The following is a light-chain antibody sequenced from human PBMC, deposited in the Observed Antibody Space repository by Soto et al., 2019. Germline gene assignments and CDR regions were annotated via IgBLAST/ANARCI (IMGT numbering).Light chain of an antibody. CDR2: GAS. CDR3: QQYGSSPLYT. CDR1: QSVSSSY. Sequence: EIVLTQSPGTLSLSPGERATLSCRASQSVSSSYLAWYQQKPGQAPRLLIYGASARATGIPDRFSGSGSGTDLTLSISRLEPEDFAVCYCQQYGSSPLYTFAQGTKLEIK. J-gene: IGKJ2*01. V-gene: IGKV3-20*01.